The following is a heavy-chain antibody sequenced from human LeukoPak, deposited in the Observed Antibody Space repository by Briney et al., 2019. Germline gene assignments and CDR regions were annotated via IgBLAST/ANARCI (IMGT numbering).Heavy chain of an antibody. D-gene: IGHD3-3*01. V-gene: IGHV3-74*01. J-gene: IGHJ4*02. CDR2: INSDGGST. CDR1: GFTFSSYW. Sequence: GGSLRLSCAAPGFTFSSYWMHWVRQAPGKGLVWVSRINSDGGSTSYADSVKGRFTISRDNAKNTLYLQMNSLRAEDTAVYYCASLFTWYYDFWSGYLEFFDNWGQGTLVTVSS. CDR3: ASLFTWYYDFWSGYLEFFDN.